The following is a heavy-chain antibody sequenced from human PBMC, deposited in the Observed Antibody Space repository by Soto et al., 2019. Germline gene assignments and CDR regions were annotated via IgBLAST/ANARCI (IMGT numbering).Heavy chain of an antibody. CDR3: ARDLTNWNSYYNWFDP. V-gene: IGHV3-30-3*01. CDR1: GFTFSSYA. CDR2: ISYDGSNK. Sequence: GGSLRLSCAASGFTFSSYAMHWVRQAPGKGLEWVAVISYDGSNKYYADSVKGRFTISRDNSKNTLYLQMNSLRAEDTAVYYCARDLTNWNSYYNWFDPWGQGTLVTVSS. J-gene: IGHJ5*02. D-gene: IGHD1-7*01.